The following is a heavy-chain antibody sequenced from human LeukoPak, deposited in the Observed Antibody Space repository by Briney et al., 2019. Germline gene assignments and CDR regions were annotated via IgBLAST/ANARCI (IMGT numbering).Heavy chain of an antibody. V-gene: IGHV4-61*01. CDR2: IYYSGST. CDR3: AENPPGDAFDI. CDR1: GGSVSSGSYY. J-gene: IGHJ3*02. Sequence: SETLSLTCTVSGGSVSSGSYYWSWIRQPPGKGLEWIGYIYYSGSTNYNPSLKSRVTISVDTSKNQFSLKLSSVTAADTAVYYRAENPPGDAFDIWGQGTMVTVSS.